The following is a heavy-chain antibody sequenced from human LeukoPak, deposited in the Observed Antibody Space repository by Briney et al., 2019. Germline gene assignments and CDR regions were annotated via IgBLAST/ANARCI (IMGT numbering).Heavy chain of an antibody. D-gene: IGHD1-7*01. CDR1: GFTFSSYA. J-gene: IGHJ6*03. CDR2: ISGSGGST. V-gene: IGHV3-23*01. Sequence: PGGSLRLSCAASGFTFSSYAMSWVRQAPGKGLEWVSAISGSGGSTYYADSVKGRFTISRDNSKNTLYLQMNSLRAEDTAVYYCAKGSSKLNSHHNYYYYMDVWGKGTTVTVSS. CDR3: AKGSSKLNSHHNYYYYMDV.